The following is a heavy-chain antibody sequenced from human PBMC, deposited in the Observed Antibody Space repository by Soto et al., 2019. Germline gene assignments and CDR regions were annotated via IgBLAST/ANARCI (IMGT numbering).Heavy chain of an antibody. Sequence: QVQLLASGPGLVKPSETLSLTCTVSGNSISDYYWSWIRQPPGKGLEWIGYIFHNGNTNYNPSLNRRATMAVDTPKNQFSLRLSSVTAADTALYYCARDVGGTVTLEAAFDFGGQGTMVTVS. V-gene: IGHV4-59*01. CDR3: ARDVGGTVTLEAAFDF. CDR2: IFHNGNT. J-gene: IGHJ3*01. D-gene: IGHD4-17*01. CDR1: GNSISDYY.